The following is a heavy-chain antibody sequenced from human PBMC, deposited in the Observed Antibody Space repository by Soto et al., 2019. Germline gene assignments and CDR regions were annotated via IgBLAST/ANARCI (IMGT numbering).Heavy chain of an antibody. CDR2: ISYDGTNK. V-gene: IGHV3-30-3*01. Sequence: ESGGGVVQPGRSLRLSCAASGFTCSSYAMHWVRQAPGKGLDWVAFISYDGTNKYYADSVKGRFTISRDNSRNTLYLQMNSLRGEDTAVYYCARDRTSIAAAGLDYWGQGILVTVSS. CDR1: GFTCSSYA. J-gene: IGHJ4*02. D-gene: IGHD6-13*01. CDR3: ARDRTSIAAAGLDY.